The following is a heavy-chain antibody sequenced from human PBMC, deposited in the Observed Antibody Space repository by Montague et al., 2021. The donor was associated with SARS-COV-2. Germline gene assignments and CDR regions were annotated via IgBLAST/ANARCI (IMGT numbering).Heavy chain of an antibody. CDR2: IRTIRXT. CDR3: ARFGSGTLEFDL. J-gene: IGHJ4*02. D-gene: IGHD1-26*01. Sequence: TLSLTCTVSGASISTGIYYWSWIRQPAGQGLEWIVRIRTIRXTXYXXXXGSRVFMSVDTSTNQFSLSLTSVTAAAAAVYFCARFGSGTLEFDLWGQGTLVTASS. V-gene: IGHV4-61*02. CDR1: GASISTGIYY.